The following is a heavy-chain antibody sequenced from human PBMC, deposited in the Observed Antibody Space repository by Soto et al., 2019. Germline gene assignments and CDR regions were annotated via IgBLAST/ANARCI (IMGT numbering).Heavy chain of an antibody. V-gene: IGHV3-23*01. Sequence: EVQLLESGGGLVQPGGSLRLSCAASGFTFASYAMNWVRQAPGKGLEWVSVISGSGSSTYYADSVKGRFTISRDNSKNTLYLQMNSLIAEDTAVYYCAKRATGTYFDYWGQGTLVTVSS. D-gene: IGHD1-1*01. CDR2: ISGSGSST. CDR1: GFTFASYA. CDR3: AKRATGTYFDY. J-gene: IGHJ4*02.